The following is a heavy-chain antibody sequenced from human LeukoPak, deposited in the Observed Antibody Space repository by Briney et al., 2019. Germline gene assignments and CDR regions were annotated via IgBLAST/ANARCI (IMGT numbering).Heavy chain of an antibody. J-gene: IGHJ4*02. CDR2: IYYSGST. V-gene: IGHV4-59*12. CDR1: GGSISSYY. CDR3: ARGSISNTFDFDY. Sequence: SETLSLTCTVSGGSISSYYWSWIRQPPGKGLEWIGYIYYSGSTNSNPSLKSRVTISVDTSKKQFSLKLSSVTAADTAVYYCARGSISNTFDFDYWGQGTLVTVSS. D-gene: IGHD4-11*01.